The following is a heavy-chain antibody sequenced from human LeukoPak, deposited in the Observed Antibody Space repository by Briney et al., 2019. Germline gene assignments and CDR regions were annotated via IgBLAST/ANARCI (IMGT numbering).Heavy chain of an antibody. D-gene: IGHD6-13*01. CDR1: GFTVSSNY. J-gene: IGHJ4*02. V-gene: IGHV3-66*01. Sequence: GGSLRLSCAASGFTVSSNYMSWVRQAPGKGLEWVSVIYSGGSTYYADSVKGRFTISRDNSKNTLYLQMNSLRAEDTAVYYCATSSSWYLFDYSGQGTLVTVSS. CDR2: IYSGGST. CDR3: ATSSSWYLFDY.